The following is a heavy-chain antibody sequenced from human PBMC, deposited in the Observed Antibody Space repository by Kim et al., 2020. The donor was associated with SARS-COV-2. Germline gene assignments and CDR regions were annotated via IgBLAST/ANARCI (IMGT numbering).Heavy chain of an antibody. D-gene: IGHD2-8*02. CDR1: GFTFSNYS. CDR2: ISSSSSSI. CDR3: ARTGVVAFDI. J-gene: IGHJ3*02. V-gene: IGHV3-48*04. Sequence: GGSLRLSCAASGFTFSNYSMNWVRQAPGKGLEWVSYISSSSSSIYYADSVKGRFTISRDNAKNSVYLQMNSLRAEDTAVYYCARTGVVAFDIWGQRTMVTVSS.